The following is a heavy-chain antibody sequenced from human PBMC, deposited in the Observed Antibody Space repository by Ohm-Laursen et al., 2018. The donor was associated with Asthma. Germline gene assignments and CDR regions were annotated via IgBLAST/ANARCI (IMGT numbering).Heavy chain of an antibody. D-gene: IGHD6-6*01. CDR1: GFTFSSYA. Sequence: SLRLSCAASGFTFSSYAMHWVRQAPGKGLEWVAVVSYDGSNEYHADSVKGRFTISRDNSKNTLYLQMNSLRAEDTAVYYCAKDLLMGSSSSRGMDVWAKGPRSPSP. J-gene: IGHJ6*02. V-gene: IGHV3-30*18. CDR3: AKDLLMGSSSSRGMDV. CDR2: VSYDGSNE.